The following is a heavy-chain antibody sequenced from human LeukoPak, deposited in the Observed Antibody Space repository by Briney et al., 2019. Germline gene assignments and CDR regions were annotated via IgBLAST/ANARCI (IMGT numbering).Heavy chain of an antibody. V-gene: IGHV3-9*01. CDR2: ISWNSGSI. D-gene: IGHD1-26*01. Sequence: GGSLRLSCAASGFTFDDYAMHWVRQAPGKGLEWVSGISWNSGSIGYADSVKGRFTISRDNAKNSLYLQMNSLRAEDTALYYCAKDAAVIVGAKGPFDYWGQGTLVTVSS. J-gene: IGHJ4*02. CDR1: GFTFDDYA. CDR3: AKDAAVIVGAKGPFDY.